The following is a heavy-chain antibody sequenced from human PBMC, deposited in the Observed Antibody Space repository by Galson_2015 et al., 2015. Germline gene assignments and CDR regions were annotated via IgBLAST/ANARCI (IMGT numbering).Heavy chain of an antibody. Sequence: ETLSLTCAVSGGSISSSNWWSWVRQPPGKGLEWIGEIYHSGSTNYNPSLKSRVTISVDKSKNQFSLKLSSVTAADTAVYYCARDRTEKDPSGSYYPPGTMDVWGKGTTVTVSS. J-gene: IGHJ6*04. D-gene: IGHD3-10*01. V-gene: IGHV4-4*02. CDR3: ARDRTEKDPSGSYYPPGTMDV. CDR1: GGSISSSNW. CDR2: IYHSGST.